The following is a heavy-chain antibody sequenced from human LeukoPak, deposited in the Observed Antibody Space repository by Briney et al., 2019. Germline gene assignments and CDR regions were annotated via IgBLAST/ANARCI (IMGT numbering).Heavy chain of an antibody. CDR2: IYSRGTT. CDR1: GGSISSYY. V-gene: IGHV4-4*07. Sequence: PSETLSLTCTVSGGSISSYYWSWIRQSAGKGLEWIGRIYSRGTTNYSPSLKSRVTMSVDTSKNQFSLKVSSVTAADTAVYYCAREVRHSYGLDAFDIWGQGTMVTVSS. CDR3: AREVRHSYGLDAFDI. J-gene: IGHJ3*02. D-gene: IGHD5-18*01.